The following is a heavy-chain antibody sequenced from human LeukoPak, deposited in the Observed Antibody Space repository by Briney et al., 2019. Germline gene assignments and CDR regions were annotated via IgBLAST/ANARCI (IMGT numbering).Heavy chain of an antibody. CDR2: IETDGDER. Sequence: GGSLRLSCVASGFTFSDYWMSWVRQAPGMGLEWVANIETDGDERNYVDSVKGRFTISRDNAKSPLYLQMNALRDEDTAVYYCARDIPSGFYTPDYWGQGTLVTVSS. CDR1: GFTFSDYW. V-gene: IGHV3-7*01. D-gene: IGHD5-12*01. J-gene: IGHJ4*02. CDR3: ARDIPSGFYTPDY.